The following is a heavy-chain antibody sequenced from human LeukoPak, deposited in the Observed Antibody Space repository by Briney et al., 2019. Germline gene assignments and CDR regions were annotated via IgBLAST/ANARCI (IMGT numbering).Heavy chain of an antibody. J-gene: IGHJ4*02. D-gene: IGHD3-10*01. Sequence: SETLSLTCTVSGGSISTYYWSWIRQPPGKGLEWIGYVYYSGSTNYNPSLKSRVTISVDTSKNQFSLRLSSVTAVDTAVYYCAREGIGGYFEYWGQGTLVTVSS. CDR2: VYYSGST. CDR3: AREGIGGYFEY. CDR1: GGSISTYY. V-gene: IGHV4-59*01.